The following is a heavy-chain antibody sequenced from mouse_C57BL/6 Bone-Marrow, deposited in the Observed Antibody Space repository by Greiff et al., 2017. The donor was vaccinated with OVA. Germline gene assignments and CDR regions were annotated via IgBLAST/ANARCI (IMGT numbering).Heavy chain of an antibody. CDR2: INPGSGGT. D-gene: IGHD2-3*01. J-gene: IGHJ3*01. V-gene: IGHV1-54*01. CDR3: ARSHDGYYFWFAY. Sequence: QVQLQQSGAELVRPGTSVKVSCKASGYAFTNYLIEWVKQRPGQGLEWIGVINPGSGGTNYNEKFKGKATLTADKSSSTAYMQLSSLTSEDSAVYFCARSHDGYYFWFAYWGRGTLVTVSA. CDR1: GYAFTNYL.